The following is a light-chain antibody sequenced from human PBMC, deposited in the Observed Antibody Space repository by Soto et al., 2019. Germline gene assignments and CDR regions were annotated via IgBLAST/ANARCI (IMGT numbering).Light chain of an antibody. J-gene: IGLJ2*01. V-gene: IGLV6-57*04. CDR3: QSYDSSSLV. Sequence: LTQPHSVSESPGKTVTISCTRSSGSIASNYVQWYQQRPGSAPTTVIYEDNQRPSGVPDRFSGSIDGSSNSASLTISGLKTEDEADYYCQSYDSSSLVFGGGTKLTVL. CDR1: SGSIASNY. CDR2: EDN.